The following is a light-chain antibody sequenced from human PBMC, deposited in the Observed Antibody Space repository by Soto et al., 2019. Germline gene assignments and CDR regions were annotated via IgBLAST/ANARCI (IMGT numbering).Light chain of an antibody. CDR1: QSVRSSF. CDR3: QQYGSSART. CDR2: GAF. V-gene: IGKV3-20*01. Sequence: LLTQSTATLQLPPGEGTTLSCRASQSVRSSFISWHQQKPGQAPRLLIYGAFNRATGIPARFSGSGSGTDFTLTISSLEPEDFAVYYCQQYGSSARTFGQGTKVDIK. J-gene: IGKJ1*01.